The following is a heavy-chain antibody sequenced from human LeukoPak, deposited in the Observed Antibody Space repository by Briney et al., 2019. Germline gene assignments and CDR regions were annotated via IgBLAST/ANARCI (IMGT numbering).Heavy chain of an antibody. CDR2: INQDGSER. J-gene: IGHJ4*02. D-gene: IGHD3-10*01. CDR1: GVSFSSCW. Sequence: PGGSLRLSCAASGVSFSSCWMAWVRQVPGKGLEWVANINQDGSERHYVDSLKGRFTVSRDNAKNSLYLQMNTLRAEDTAVYYCARDRSTSGRQYWGQGTLVTVSS. V-gene: IGHV3-7*01. CDR3: ARDRSTSGRQY.